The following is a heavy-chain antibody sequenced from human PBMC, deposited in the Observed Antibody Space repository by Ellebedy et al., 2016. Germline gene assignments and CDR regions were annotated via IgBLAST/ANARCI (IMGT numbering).Heavy chain of an antibody. CDR1: GYTFTSYD. Sequence: ASVKVSCXASGYTFTSYDINWVRQATGQGLEWMGWMNPNSGNTGYAQKFQGRVTMTRNTSISTAYMELSSLRSDDTAVYYCARARPRGSYNFDYWGQGTLVTVSS. CDR3: ARARPRGSYNFDY. CDR2: MNPNSGNT. J-gene: IGHJ4*02. D-gene: IGHD1-26*01. V-gene: IGHV1-8*01.